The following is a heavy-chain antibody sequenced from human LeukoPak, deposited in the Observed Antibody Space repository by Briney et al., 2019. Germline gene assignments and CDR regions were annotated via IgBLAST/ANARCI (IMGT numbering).Heavy chain of an antibody. V-gene: IGHV3-23*01. D-gene: IGHD3-22*01. J-gene: IGHJ5*02. CDR3: AKVIYYYDSSGYRRPSWFDP. CDR1: GFTFSSYA. Sequence: SGGSLRLSCAASGFTFSSYAMSWIRQAPEKGLEWVSGISGRGGSTYYADSVKGRFTISRDNSKNTLYLQMNSLRAEDTAVYYCAKVIYYYDSSGYRRPSWFDPWGQGTLVTVSS. CDR2: ISGRGGST.